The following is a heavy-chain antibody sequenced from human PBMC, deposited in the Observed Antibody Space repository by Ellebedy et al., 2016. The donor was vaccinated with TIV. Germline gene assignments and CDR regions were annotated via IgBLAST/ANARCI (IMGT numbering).Heavy chain of an antibody. V-gene: IGHV3-7*03. CDR3: SFSRLVPY. CDR2: IKQDGSEK. Sequence: PGGSLRLSCAASGLTFSSHAMSWVRQAPGKGLEWVANIKQDGSEKYYVDSVKGRFTISRDNTKNSLYLQMNSLRAEDTAVYYCSFSRLVPYWGQGTLVTVSS. D-gene: IGHD6-19*01. CDR1: GLTFSSHA. J-gene: IGHJ4*02.